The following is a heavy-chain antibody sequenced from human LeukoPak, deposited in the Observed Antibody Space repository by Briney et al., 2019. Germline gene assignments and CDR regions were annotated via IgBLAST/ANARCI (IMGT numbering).Heavy chain of an antibody. CDR2: IYYSGST. Sequence: KPSETLSLTCTVSGGSINSYFWSWTRQPPGKGLEWIGYIYYSGSTNYNPSLKSRVSISIDTSKTQFSLKLSSVTAADTGVYYCARTGPGGYWGQGTLVTVSS. V-gene: IGHV4-59*08. CDR1: GGSINSYF. D-gene: IGHD1-14*01. CDR3: ARTGPGGY. J-gene: IGHJ4*02.